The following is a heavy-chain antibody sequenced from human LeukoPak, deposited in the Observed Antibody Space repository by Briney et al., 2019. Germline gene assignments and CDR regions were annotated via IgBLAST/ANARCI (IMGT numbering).Heavy chain of an antibody. D-gene: IGHD6-19*01. J-gene: IGHJ4*02. CDR3: ARSVSSGWYYFDY. CDR2: IYYSGST. CDR1: GGSISSSSYY. V-gene: IGHV4-39*01. Sequence: SETLSLTCTVSGGSISSSSYYWGWIRQPPGKGLEWIGSIYYSGSTYYNPFLKSRVTISVDTSKNQFSLKLSSVTAADTAVYYCARSVSSGWYYFDYWGQGTLVTVSS.